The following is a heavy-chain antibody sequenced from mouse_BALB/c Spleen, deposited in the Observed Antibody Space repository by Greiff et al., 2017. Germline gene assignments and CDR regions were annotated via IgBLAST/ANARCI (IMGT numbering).Heavy chain of an antibody. J-gene: IGHJ2*02. D-gene: IGHD1-1*01. Sequence: EVKLMESGGGLVQPGGSLKLSCAASGFTFSSYGMSWVRQTPDKRLELVATINSNGGSTYYPDSVKGRFTISRDNAKNTLYLQMSSLKSEDTAMYYCARGGYYGSSVFDYWGQGTSLTVSS. CDR3: ARGGYYGSSVFDY. CDR2: INSNGGST. CDR1: GFTFSSYG. V-gene: IGHV5-6-3*01.